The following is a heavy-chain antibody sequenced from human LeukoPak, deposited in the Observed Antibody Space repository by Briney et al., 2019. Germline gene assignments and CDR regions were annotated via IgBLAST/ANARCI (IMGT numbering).Heavy chain of an antibody. J-gene: IGHJ4*02. V-gene: IGHV1-24*01. Sequence: ASVKVSCKVSGYTLTELSMHWVRQAPGKGLEWMGGFDPEDGETIYAQKFQGRVTMTEDTSTDTAYMDLSSLRSEDTAFYYCAAPAVVDRYYFDYWGQGTLVTVSS. CDR1: GYTLTELS. D-gene: IGHD6-19*01. CDR2: FDPEDGET. CDR3: AAPAVVDRYYFDY.